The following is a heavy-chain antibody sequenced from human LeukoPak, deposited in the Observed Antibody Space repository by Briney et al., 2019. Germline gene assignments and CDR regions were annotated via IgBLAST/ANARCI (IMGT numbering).Heavy chain of an antibody. V-gene: IGHV4-59*11. CDR3: ARDRLVRGVIPNYYYYYMDV. CDR2: IYYSGST. Sequence: SETLSLTCTVSGGSISSHYWSWIRQPPGKGLEWIGYIYYSGSTDFNPSLKSRVTISVDTSKNQFSLKLRSVTAADTAVYYCARDRLVRGVIPNYYYYYMDVWGKGTTVIVSS. CDR1: GGSISSHY. J-gene: IGHJ6*03. D-gene: IGHD3-10*01.